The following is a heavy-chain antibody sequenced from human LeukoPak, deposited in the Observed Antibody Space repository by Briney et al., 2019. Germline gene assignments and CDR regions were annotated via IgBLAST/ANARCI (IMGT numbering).Heavy chain of an antibody. D-gene: IGHD3-9*01. CDR3: ARDSFYYDILTGYYKLTYYFDY. CDR2: IWYDGSNK. J-gene: IGHJ4*02. Sequence: HPGGSLRLSCAASGFTFSSYGMHWVRQAPGKGPEWVAVIWYDGSNKYYADSVKGRFTISRDNSKNTLYLQMNSLRAEDTAVYYCARDSFYYDILTGYYKLTYYFDYWGQGTLVTVSS. CDR1: GFTFSSYG. V-gene: IGHV3-33*01.